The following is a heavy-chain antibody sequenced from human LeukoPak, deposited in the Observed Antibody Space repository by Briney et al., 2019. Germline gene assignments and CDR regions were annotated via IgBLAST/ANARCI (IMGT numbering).Heavy chain of an antibody. CDR3: ARRDSSGPYYFDY. CDR1: GGSISSYY. Sequence: SETLSLTCAVFGGSISSYYWSWIRQPPGKGLEWIGYIYYSGSTNYNPSLKSRVTISVDTSKNQFSLKLSSVTAADTAVYYCARRDSSGPYYFDYWGQGTLVTVSS. D-gene: IGHD6-19*01. V-gene: IGHV4-59*08. J-gene: IGHJ4*02. CDR2: IYYSGST.